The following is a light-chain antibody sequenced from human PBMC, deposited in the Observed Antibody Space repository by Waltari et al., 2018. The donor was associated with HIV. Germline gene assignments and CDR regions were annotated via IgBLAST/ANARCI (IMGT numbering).Light chain of an antibody. CDR1: SSDFGAYNS. Sequence: SALTQPASVSGSPGQSITISCTGTSSDFGAYNSVSWYQQHPGKAPKLMIYDVNQRPSGVPGRFSGSKSGNRASLTVSGLQPDDEADYYCSSYAGSNNLLFGGGTKLTVL. V-gene: IGLV2-8*01. J-gene: IGLJ2*01. CDR2: DVN. CDR3: SSYAGSNNLL.